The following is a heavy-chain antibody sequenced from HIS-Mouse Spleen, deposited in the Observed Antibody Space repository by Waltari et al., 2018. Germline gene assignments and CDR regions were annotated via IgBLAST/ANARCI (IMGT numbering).Heavy chain of an antibody. CDR1: GGSISSSSYY. Sequence: QLQLQESGPGLVKPSETLSLTCTVSGGSISSSSYYWGWIRQPPGKGLEWIGSIDYSGSTYYNPSLKRRVTISVDTSKNQFSRKRSSVTAADTAVYYCAREIPYSSSWYDWYFDLWGRGTLVTVSS. CDR3: AREIPYSSSWYDWYFDL. V-gene: IGHV4-39*07. J-gene: IGHJ2*01. CDR2: IDYSGST. D-gene: IGHD6-13*01.